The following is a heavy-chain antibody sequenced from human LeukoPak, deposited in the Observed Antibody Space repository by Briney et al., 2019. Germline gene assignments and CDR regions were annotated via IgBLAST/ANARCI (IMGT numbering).Heavy chain of an antibody. J-gene: IGHJ3*02. D-gene: IGHD3-22*01. CDR3: ARDQKGVYYDSTGRAFDI. Sequence: SQTLSLTCTVSGGSISSGGYYWSWIRQHPGKGLEWIGYIYYSGSTYYNPSLKSRVTISVDTSKNQFSLKLSSVTAADTAVYYCARDQKGVYYDSTGRAFDIWGQGTTVTVSS. CDR2: IYYSGST. CDR1: GGSISSGGYY. V-gene: IGHV4-31*03.